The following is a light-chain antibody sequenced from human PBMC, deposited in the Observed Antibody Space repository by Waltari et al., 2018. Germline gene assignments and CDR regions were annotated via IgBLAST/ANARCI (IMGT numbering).Light chain of an antibody. V-gene: IGLV2-14*03. J-gene: IGLJ3*02. CDR1: SSDVGGYNY. CDR2: DVS. Sequence: QSALTQPASVSGSPGQSITISCTGTSSDVGGYNYVAWYQQHPGKAPKVLIYDVSNRPSGVSNRFAGSKSGNTASLTSSGLQAEDEADYYCSSYTNSNTWVFGGGTKLTVL. CDR3: SSYTNSNTWV.